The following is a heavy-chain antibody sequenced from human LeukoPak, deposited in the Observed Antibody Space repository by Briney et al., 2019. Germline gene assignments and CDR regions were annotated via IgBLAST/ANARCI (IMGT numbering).Heavy chain of an antibody. V-gene: IGHV1-69*13. D-gene: IGHD2-2*01. CDR1: GGTFSSYA. Sequence: ASVKVSCKASGGTFSSYAINWVRQAPGQGLEWMGGIIPIFGTANYAQKFQGKVTITADESTSTAYMELSSLRSEDTAVYYCARVFVLIPTATVNWFDPWGQGTLVTVSS. J-gene: IGHJ5*02. CDR3: ARVFVLIPTATVNWFDP. CDR2: IIPIFGTA.